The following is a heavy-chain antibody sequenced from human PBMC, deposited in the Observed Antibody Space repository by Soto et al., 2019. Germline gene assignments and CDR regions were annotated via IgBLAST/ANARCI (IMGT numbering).Heavy chain of an antibody. V-gene: IGHV4-4*07. CDR1: VDSITTYY. Sequence: SETLSLTCTVSVDSITTYYWSWIRQPAGKGLEWIGRFDTSGNTNYNPSLKSRVTMSVDTSKKQFSLKLTSVTAADTAVYYCARYSNNWFQTEGMDVWGQGTTVTVSS. CDR3: ARYSNNWFQTEGMDV. J-gene: IGHJ6*02. CDR2: FDTSGNT. D-gene: IGHD6-13*01.